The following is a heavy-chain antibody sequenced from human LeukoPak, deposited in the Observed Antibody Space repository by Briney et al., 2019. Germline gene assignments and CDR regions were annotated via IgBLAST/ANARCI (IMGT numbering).Heavy chain of an antibody. V-gene: IGHV3-21*01. CDR3: ARGDGYNPYWYFDL. CDR2: ISSSSSYI. CDR1: GFTLGDYA. D-gene: IGHD5-24*01. J-gene: IGHJ2*01. Sequence: PGRSLRLSCAASGFTLGDYAMHWVRQAPGKGLEWVSSISSSSSYIYYADSVKGRFTISRDNAKNSLYLQMNSLRAEDTAVYYCARGDGYNPYWYFDLWGRGTLVTVSS.